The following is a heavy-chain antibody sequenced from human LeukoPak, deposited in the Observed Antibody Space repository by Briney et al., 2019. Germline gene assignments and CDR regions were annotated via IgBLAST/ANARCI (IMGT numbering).Heavy chain of an antibody. CDR2: IRYDGSNK. CDR3: AKAIHSSSSGVVDY. J-gene: IGHJ4*02. Sequence: PGGSLRLSCAASGFIFSNYAMHWVRQAPGKGLEWVTFIRYDGSNKYYAESVKGRFTISRDNSKNTPYLQMNSLRAEDTAVYYCAKAIHSSSSGVVDYWGQGTLVTVSS. CDR1: GFIFSNYA. D-gene: IGHD6-6*01. V-gene: IGHV3-30*02.